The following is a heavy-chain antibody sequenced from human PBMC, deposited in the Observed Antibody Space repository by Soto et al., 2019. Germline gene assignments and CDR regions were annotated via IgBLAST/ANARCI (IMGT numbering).Heavy chain of an antibody. Sequence: QVQLVQSGAEVKEPGASVKVSCKASGYTFNNYDINWVRQATGQRPEWLGWTNPNSGNTGYAQTFQGRLTMTRNTSISTAYLELRSLRSEDTAVYYCARGYYGSGSYFDYWGQGTLLTVSS. CDR3: ARGYYGSGSYFDY. V-gene: IGHV1-8*02. J-gene: IGHJ4*02. CDR2: TNPNSGNT. CDR1: GYTFNNYD. D-gene: IGHD3-10*01.